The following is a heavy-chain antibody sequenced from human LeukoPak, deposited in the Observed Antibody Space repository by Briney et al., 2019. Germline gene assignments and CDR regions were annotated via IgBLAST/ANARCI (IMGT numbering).Heavy chain of an antibody. CDR1: GFIFSNSA. J-gene: IGHJ4*02. V-gene: IGHV3-23*01. CDR2: ISGSGGNT. Sequence: GGSLRLSCAASGFIFSNSAMTWVRQAPGTGLEWVSGISGSGGNTYYTDSVRGRFTISRDNSKNTLYLQMNSLRAEDTAVYYCAKTHSSSWHPLDFWGQGTLVTASS. D-gene: IGHD6-13*01. CDR3: AKTHSSSWHPLDF.